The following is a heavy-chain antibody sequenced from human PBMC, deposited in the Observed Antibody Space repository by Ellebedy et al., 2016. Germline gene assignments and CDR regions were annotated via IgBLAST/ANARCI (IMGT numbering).Heavy chain of an antibody. D-gene: IGHD4-17*01. Sequence: GESLKISCAASGFTFSSYAMHWVRQAPGKGLEWVAVISYDGSNKYYADSVKGRFTISRDNSKNTLYLQMNSLKTEDTAVYYCTTTTTVTTRWGQGTLVTVSS. CDR1: GFTFSSYA. J-gene: IGHJ4*02. V-gene: IGHV3-30*04. CDR2: ISYDGSNK. CDR3: TTTTTVTTR.